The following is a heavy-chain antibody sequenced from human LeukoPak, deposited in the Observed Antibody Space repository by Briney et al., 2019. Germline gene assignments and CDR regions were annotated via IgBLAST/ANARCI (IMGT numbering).Heavy chain of an antibody. V-gene: IGHV3-21*01. CDR3: ARAAPNYGGNSWFDY. CDR2: ISSSSTNI. J-gene: IGHJ4*02. Sequence: GGSLRLSCAASGFAFSSYNINWVRQAPGKGLEWVSSISSSSTNIYYADSVKGRFTISRDNAKNSLYLQMNSLRAEDTAVYYCARAAPNYGGNSWFDYWGQGTLVTVSS. CDR1: GFAFSSYN. D-gene: IGHD4-23*01.